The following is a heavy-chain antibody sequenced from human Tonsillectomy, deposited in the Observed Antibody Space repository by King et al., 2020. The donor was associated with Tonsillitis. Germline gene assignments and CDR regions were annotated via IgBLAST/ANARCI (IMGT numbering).Heavy chain of an antibody. J-gene: IGHJ4*02. CDR1: GYTFTGYY. CDR3: ARSYYDILTGYPTEFDY. D-gene: IGHD3-9*01. V-gene: IGHV1-2*02. Sequence: QLVQSGAEVKKPGASVKVSCKASGYTFTGYYMHWVRQAPGQGLEWMGWINPNSGGTNYAQKFQGRVTMTRDTSISTAYMELSRLRSDDTAVYYCARSYYDILTGYPTEFDYWGQGNLVTVSS. CDR2: INPNSGGT.